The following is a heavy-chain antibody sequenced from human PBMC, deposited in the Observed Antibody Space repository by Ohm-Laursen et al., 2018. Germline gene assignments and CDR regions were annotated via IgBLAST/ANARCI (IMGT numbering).Heavy chain of an antibody. CDR2: MSGCGVKT. CDR1: GLSLCNYA. J-gene: IGHJ5*02. CDR3: ARVLSGFDP. Sequence: SLRLSCTASGLSLCNYAMSWVRRAPGKGLEWVSSMSGCGVKTHYADSVKGRFTISEDNSKNTLFLQLNSLRAEDTAVYYCARVLSGFDPWGQGTLVTVSS. V-gene: IGHV3-23*01.